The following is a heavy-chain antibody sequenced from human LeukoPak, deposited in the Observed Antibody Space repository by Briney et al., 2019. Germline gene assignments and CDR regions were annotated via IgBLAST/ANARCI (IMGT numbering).Heavy chain of an antibody. Sequence: PGGSLRLSCAASGFTFSSYEMNWVRQAPGKGLEWVSYISSSGSTIYYADSVKGRFTVSRDNSKNTLHLQMNSLRAEDTAVYYCAKKYYYGSGSYNYFDYWGQGTLVTVSS. V-gene: IGHV3-48*03. CDR2: ISSSGSTI. D-gene: IGHD3-10*01. J-gene: IGHJ4*02. CDR3: AKKYYYGSGSYNYFDY. CDR1: GFTFSSYE.